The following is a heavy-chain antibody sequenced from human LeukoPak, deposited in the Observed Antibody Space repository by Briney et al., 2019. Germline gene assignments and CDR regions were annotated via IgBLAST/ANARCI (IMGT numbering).Heavy chain of an antibody. CDR1: GFTFSSYG. D-gene: IGHD5-18*01. Sequence: GGSLRLSCAASGFTFSSYGMHWVRQAPGKGLEWVAFIRYGGSNKYYADSVKGRFTISRDNSKNTLYLQMNSLRAEDTAVYYCAKDPRGYSYGLFDYWGQGTLVTVSS. CDR3: AKDPRGYSYGLFDY. J-gene: IGHJ4*02. CDR2: IRYGGSNK. V-gene: IGHV3-30*02.